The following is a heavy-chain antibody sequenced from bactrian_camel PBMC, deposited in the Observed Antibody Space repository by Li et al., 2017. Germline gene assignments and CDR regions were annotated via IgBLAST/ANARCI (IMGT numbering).Heavy chain of an antibody. J-gene: IGHJ6*01. D-gene: IGHD1*01. V-gene: IGHV3S6*01. CDR3: ASDPLFYVYHA. Sequence: HVQLVESGGDLVQPGGSLTLSCVASGFTFGHYYMNWVRQAPGKGLEWVSSIYRDGTYSAYLDSVKGRFTISRDNARNTVYLQMDNLKETDTALYYCASDPLFYVYHAWGKGTQVTVS. CDR1: GFTFGHYY. CDR2: IYRDGTYS.